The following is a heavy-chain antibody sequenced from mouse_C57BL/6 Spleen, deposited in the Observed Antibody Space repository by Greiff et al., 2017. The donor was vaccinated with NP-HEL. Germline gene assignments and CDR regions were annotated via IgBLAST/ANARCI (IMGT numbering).Heavy chain of an antibody. V-gene: IGHV14-4*01. CDR2: IDPENGDT. Sequence: EVKLQESGAELVRPGASVKLSCTASGFNIKDDYMHWVKQRPEQGLEWIGWIDPENGDTEYASKFQGKATITADTSSNTAYLQLSSLTSEDTAVYYCTGSYWYFDVWGTGTTVTVSS. CDR1: GFNIKDDY. CDR3: TGSYWYFDV. D-gene: IGHD1-1*01. J-gene: IGHJ1*03.